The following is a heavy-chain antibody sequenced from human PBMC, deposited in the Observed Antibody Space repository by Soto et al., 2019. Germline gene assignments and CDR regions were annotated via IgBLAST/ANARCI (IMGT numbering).Heavy chain of an antibody. CDR1: GWTFSSYA. D-gene: IGHD2-8*01. V-gene: IGHV1-69*13. Sequence: ASVKVSCKACGWTFSSYAISWVGQAPGQGREWMGGIIPIFGTANYAQKFQGRVTITADESTSTAYMELSSLRSEDTAVYYCARGGLGYCTNGVCPDYSYYGMDVWGQGTTVTVSS. CDR3: ARGGLGYCTNGVCPDYSYYGMDV. CDR2: IIPIFGTA. J-gene: IGHJ6*02.